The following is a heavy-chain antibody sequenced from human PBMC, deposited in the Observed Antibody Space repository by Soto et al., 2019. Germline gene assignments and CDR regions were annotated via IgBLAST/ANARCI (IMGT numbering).Heavy chain of an antibody. D-gene: IGHD7-27*01. V-gene: IGHV4-30-4*01. CDR3: ARGPSGDKVDY. J-gene: IGHJ4*02. CDR2: IYNGATT. Sequence: QVQLQESGPGLVKPLPTLSLTCTVSGGSISNVHYCRSWSRQPPDQGPEWIGNIYNGATTCYNPTLRIPVTRSADTSRMEFSLKFPSVSAADSAFYYCARGPSGDKVDYWGQGILVTVSS. CDR1: GGSISNVHYC.